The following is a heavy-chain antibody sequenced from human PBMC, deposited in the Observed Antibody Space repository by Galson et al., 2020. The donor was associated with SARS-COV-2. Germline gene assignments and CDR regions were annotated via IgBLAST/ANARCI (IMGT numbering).Heavy chain of an antibody. D-gene: IGHD3-22*01. CDR2: INPNTGGT. CDR3: AREGDYFDTSGYFGY. V-gene: IGHV1-2*02. J-gene: IGHJ4*02. CDR1: GYTFAGYY. Sequence: ASVKVSCRASGYTFAGYYLHWVRQAPGQGLEWMGWINPNTGGTTSAQKFQGRVTMTRDTSIRTAYMELSRLRSDDTAVYYCAREGDYFDTSGYFGYWGQGTLVTVSS.